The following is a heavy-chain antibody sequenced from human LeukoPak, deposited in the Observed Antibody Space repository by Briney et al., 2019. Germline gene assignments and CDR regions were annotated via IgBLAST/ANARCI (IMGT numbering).Heavy chain of an antibody. V-gene: IGHV3-30*02. CDR2: IRYDGSDK. J-gene: IGHJ4*02. D-gene: IGHD6-13*01. Sequence: GGSLRLSCAASGFTFGSYAMHWVRQAPGKGLEWVAFIRYDGSDKYYADSVKGRFTISRDNSKDTLYLQMNSLRAEDTAVYYCAKVEYTTSWYGVGSLDYWGQGTLVTVSS. CDR1: GFTFGSYA. CDR3: AKVEYTTSWYGVGSLDY.